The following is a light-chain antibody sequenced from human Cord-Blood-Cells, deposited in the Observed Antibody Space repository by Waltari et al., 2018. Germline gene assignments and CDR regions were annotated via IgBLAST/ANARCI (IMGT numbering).Light chain of an antibody. CDR1: QSISSY. V-gene: IGKV1-39*01. Sequence: DIQMTQSPSSLSASVGDRVTITCRASQSISSYFNRYQQKPGKAPKLLIYAASSLKSGVPSRISGSGSCTDFTLTISSLQPEDFATYYCQQSYSTPQELTFGGGTKVEIK. CDR2: AAS. J-gene: IGKJ4*01. CDR3: QQSYSTPQELT.